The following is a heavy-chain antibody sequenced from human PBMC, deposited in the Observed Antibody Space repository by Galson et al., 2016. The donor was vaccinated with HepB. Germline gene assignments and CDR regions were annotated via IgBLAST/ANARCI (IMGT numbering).Heavy chain of an antibody. CDR2: IHYTGST. CDR3: ARDRHRDGFNYGAFDI. V-gene: IGHV4-39*02. J-gene: IGHJ3*02. D-gene: IGHD5-24*01. CDR1: GDSIRRFSYF. Sequence: SETLSLTCTVSGDSIRRFSYFWGWIRQPPGRGLESIGYIHYTGSTYYNPSLRGRVTMSIDTSKNEFPLNLTSVTAADTALYFCARDRHRDGFNYGAFDIWGQGTMVTVS.